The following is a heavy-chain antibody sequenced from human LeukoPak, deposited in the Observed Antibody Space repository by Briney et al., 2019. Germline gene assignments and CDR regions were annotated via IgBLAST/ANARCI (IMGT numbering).Heavy chain of an antibody. CDR1: GYTFTGYY. D-gene: IGHD3-9*01. V-gene: IGHV1-2*02. Sequence: VASVKVSCKASGYTFTGYYMNWVRQAPGQGLEWMGWINSDSGFTKYAQKFQGRATMTRDTSITTVYMDLTRLTSDDTAVYYCARNFDMKGFDPWGQGTLVTVSS. J-gene: IGHJ5*02. CDR2: INSDSGFT. CDR3: ARNFDMKGFDP.